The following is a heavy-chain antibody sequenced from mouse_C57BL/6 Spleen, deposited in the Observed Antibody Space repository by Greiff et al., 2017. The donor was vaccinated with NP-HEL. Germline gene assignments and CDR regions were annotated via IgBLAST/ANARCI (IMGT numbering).Heavy chain of an antibody. CDR3: ARGYGNSVAY. V-gene: IGHV1-61*01. Sequence: QVQLQQPGAELVRPGSSVKLSCKASGYTFTSYWMDWVKQRPGQGLEWIGNIYPSDSETHYNQKFKDKATLTVDKSSSTAYMQLSSLASEDCAVYYCARGYGNSVAYWGQGTLVTVSA. J-gene: IGHJ3*01. CDR2: IYPSDSET. D-gene: IGHD2-1*01. CDR1: GYTFTSYW.